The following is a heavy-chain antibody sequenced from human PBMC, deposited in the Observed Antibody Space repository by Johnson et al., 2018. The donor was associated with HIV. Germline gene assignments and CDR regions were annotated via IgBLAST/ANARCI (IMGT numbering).Heavy chain of an antibody. V-gene: IGHV3-30*02. J-gene: IGHJ3*02. CDR1: GFTFRSYG. D-gene: IGHD2-8*01. Sequence: QVQLVESGGGVVQPGGSLRLSCAASGFTFRSYGMHWVRQAPGKGLEWVAFIRHDGSNKYYADSVKGRFTISRDNSKNTLYLQMNSLRAEETAVYYCGKVGPANDVLGAGEAFDIWGQGTMVTVSS. CDR3: GKVGPANDVLGAGEAFDI. CDR2: IRHDGSNK.